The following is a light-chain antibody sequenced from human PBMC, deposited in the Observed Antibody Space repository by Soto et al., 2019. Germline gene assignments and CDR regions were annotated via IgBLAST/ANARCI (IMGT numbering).Light chain of an antibody. CDR3: QQYYSYPPIT. Sequence: AIRMTQSPSSFSASTVDIVTITCRASQGISSYLAWYQQKPGKAPKLLIYAASTLQSGVPSRFSGSGSGTDFTLTISCLQSEDFATYYCQQYYSYPPITFGQGTRLEIK. CDR1: QGISSY. V-gene: IGKV1-8*01. CDR2: AAS. J-gene: IGKJ5*01.